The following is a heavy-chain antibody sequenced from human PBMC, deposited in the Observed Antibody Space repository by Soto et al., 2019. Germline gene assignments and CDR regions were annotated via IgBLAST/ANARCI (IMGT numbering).Heavy chain of an antibody. Sequence: QVQLVESGGGGVQPGRSLRLSCAASGFTFSSYGMHWVRQAPGKGLEWVAVISYAGSNKYYADSVKGRFTISRDNFKNTLYLQLNSLRAEDTAVYYCATQFGVVKMGWLDYSYYCMEVLGQGTTVSVSS. D-gene: IGHD3-3*01. CDR2: ISYAGSNK. V-gene: IGHV3-30*03. CDR3: ATQFGVVKMGWLDYSYYCMEV. CDR1: GFTFSSYG. J-gene: IGHJ6*02.